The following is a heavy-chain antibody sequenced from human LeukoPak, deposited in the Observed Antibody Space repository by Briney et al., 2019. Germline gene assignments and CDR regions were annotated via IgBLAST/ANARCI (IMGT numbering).Heavy chain of an antibody. V-gene: IGHV3-23*01. J-gene: IGHJ4*02. CDR2: ISGGDGST. D-gene: IGHD3-3*01. CDR1: GFTLRTYA. CDR3: AKDRGLRFLEWFFDY. Sequence: PGGSLRLSCAASGFTLRTYAMSWVRQAPGKGLEWVSAISGGDGSTYYADSVKGRFTISRDNSKNTLYLQMNSLRAEDTAVYYCAKDRGLRFLEWFFDYWGQGTLVTVSS.